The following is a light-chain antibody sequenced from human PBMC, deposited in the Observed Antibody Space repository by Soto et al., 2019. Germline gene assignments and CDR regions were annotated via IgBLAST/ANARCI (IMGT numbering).Light chain of an antibody. CDR2: DAS. V-gene: IGKV1-5*01. CDR1: QTISTW. CDR3: QQYSSFSRT. Sequence: DIQMTQSPSTLSASVGDSVTITWRASQTISTWLAWYQQKPGKAPELLIYDASTLESGVPSRFSGSGSGTEFSLTISSLQPDDFATFYCQQYSSFSRTFGQGTKVDIK. J-gene: IGKJ1*01.